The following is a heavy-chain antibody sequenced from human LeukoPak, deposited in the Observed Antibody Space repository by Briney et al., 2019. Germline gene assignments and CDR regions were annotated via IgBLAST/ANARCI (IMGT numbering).Heavy chain of an antibody. Sequence: GRSLRLSCAASGFTFSNYGIHWVRQAPGKGLEWVTVISYDGSNKYYADSVKGRFTISRDNSKNTLYLQMNSLRAEDTAVYYCAKDRRLYTYGYGLDYWGQGTLVTVSS. V-gene: IGHV3-30*18. CDR3: AKDRRLYTYGYGLDY. CDR1: GFTFSNYG. CDR2: ISYDGSNK. D-gene: IGHD5-18*01. J-gene: IGHJ4*02.